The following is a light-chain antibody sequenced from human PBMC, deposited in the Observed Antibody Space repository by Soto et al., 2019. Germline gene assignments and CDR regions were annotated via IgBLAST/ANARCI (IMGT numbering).Light chain of an antibody. CDR3: QQYNSYSPWT. V-gene: IGKV1-5*03. CDR1: QSISTW. CDR2: KAS. Sequence: DIQMTQSPSTLSASVGARVTITCRASQSISTWLAWYQQEPGKAPKLLIHKASSLQSGVPSRFSGSGSGTDFTLTISSLHPDDFATYYCQQYNSYSPWTFGQGTKVDIK. J-gene: IGKJ1*01.